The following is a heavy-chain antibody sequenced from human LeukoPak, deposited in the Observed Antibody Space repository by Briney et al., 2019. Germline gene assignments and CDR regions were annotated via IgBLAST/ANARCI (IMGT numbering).Heavy chain of an antibody. D-gene: IGHD3-10*01. J-gene: IGHJ4*02. Sequence: PGGSLRLSCAASGFTFSSYSMNWVRQAPGKGLEWVSSISSSSSYIYYADSVKGRFTISRDNAENSLYLQMNSLRAEDTAVYYCARDLLSLLVPDYWGQGTLVTVSS. V-gene: IGHV3-21*01. CDR2: ISSSSSYI. CDR1: GFTFSSYS. CDR3: ARDLLSLLVPDY.